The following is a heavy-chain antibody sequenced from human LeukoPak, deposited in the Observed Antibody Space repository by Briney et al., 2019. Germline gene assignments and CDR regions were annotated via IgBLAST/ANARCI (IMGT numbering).Heavy chain of an antibody. CDR1: GFTFSSHA. CDR3: AKSSGYSSGWYIY. D-gene: IGHD6-19*01. J-gene: IGHJ4*02. V-gene: IGHV3-23*01. CDR2: ISGSGDST. Sequence: GGSLRLSCAVSGFTFSSHAMSWVRQASGKGLEWVSRISGSGDSTYDADSVKGRFIISRDNSRNTLYLQMNSLRAEDTAVYYCAKSSGYSSGWYIYWGQGTLVTVSS.